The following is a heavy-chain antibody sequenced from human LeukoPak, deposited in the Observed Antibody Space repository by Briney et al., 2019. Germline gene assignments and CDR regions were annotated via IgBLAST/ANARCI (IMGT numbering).Heavy chain of an antibody. J-gene: IGHJ6*04. CDR1: GFTFSSYE. CDR3: AQLGPDPYDNYGMDV. CDR2: ISSSGSTI. D-gene: IGHD7-27*01. Sequence: GGSLRLSCAASGFTFSSYEMNWVRQAPGKGLEWVSYISSSGSTIYYADSVKGRFTISRDNAKNSPYLQMDSLRAEDTAVYYCAQLGPDPYDNYGMDVWGKGTTVTVSS. V-gene: IGHV3-48*03.